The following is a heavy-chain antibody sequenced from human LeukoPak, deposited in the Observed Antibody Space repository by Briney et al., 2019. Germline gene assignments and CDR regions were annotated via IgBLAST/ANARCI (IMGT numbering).Heavy chain of an antibody. D-gene: IGHD3-3*01. CDR1: GYTFASYD. J-gene: IGHJ3*02. V-gene: IGHV1-2*02. CDR3: ARDHDFWSGYRNDAFDI. CDR2: INPNSGGT. Sequence: GASVKVSCKAPGYTFASYDMNWVRQAPGQGLEWMGWINPNSGGTNYAQKFQGRVTMTRDTSISTAYMELSRLRSDDTAVYYCARDHDFWSGYRNDAFDIWGQGTMVTVSS.